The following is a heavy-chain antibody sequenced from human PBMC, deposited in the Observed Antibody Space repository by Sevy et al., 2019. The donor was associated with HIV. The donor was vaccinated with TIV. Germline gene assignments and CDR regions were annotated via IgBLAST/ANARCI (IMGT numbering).Heavy chain of an antibody. CDR3: AREGSPYDTYYYYYGMDV. D-gene: IGHD5-12*01. V-gene: IGHV3-7*01. J-gene: IGHJ6*02. CDR1: GFTFSSYW. CDR2: IKQDGSEK. Sequence: GVSLRLSCAASGFTFSSYWMSWVRQAPGKGLEWVANIKQDGSEKYYVDSVKGRFTISRDNSQNSLFLQMNTLRAEDTAVYYCAREGSPYDTYYYYYGMDVWGQGTTVTVSS.